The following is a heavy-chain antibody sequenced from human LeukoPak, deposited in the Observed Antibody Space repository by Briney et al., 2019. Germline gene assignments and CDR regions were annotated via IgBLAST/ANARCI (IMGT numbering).Heavy chain of an antibody. CDR2: IFYSGST. CDR1: GGSISSYY. V-gene: IGHV4-59*01. D-gene: IGHD3-10*01. J-gene: IGHJ5*02. CDR3: ARAMVRGVSRFDP. Sequence: SETLSLTCTVSGGSISSYYWSWIRQPPGKGLEWIGYIFYSGSTNYNPSLKSRVTTSVDTSKNQFSLKLSSVTAADTAVYYCARAMVRGVSRFDPWGQGTLVTVSS.